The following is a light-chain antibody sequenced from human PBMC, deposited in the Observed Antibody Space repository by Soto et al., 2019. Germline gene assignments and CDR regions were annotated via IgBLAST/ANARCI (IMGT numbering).Light chain of an antibody. V-gene: IGKV3D-15*01. J-gene: IGKJ1*01. CDR1: QSVSSQ. Sequence: EVVMTQSPATLSVSPGERATLSCRASQSVSSQLAWYQQKPGQAPRLLIYGASSRATGIPNRFSGSGSGTDFTLTISDVQPEDFALYYCHQRQSWPRTFGQGTKVDIK. CDR3: HQRQSWPRT. CDR2: GAS.